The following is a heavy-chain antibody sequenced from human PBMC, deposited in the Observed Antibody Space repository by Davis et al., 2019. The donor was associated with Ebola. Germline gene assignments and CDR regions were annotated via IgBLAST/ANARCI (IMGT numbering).Heavy chain of an antibody. V-gene: IGHV4-59*08. J-gene: IGHJ4*02. Sequence: SETLSLTCTVSGGSISSYYWSWIRQPPGKGLEWIGYIYYSGSTNYNPSLKSRVTISVDTSKNQFSLKLSSVTAADTAVYYCARGRRWLTGYYFDYWGQGTLVTVSS. CDR3: ARGRRWLTGYYFDY. D-gene: IGHD6-19*01. CDR1: GGSISSYY. CDR2: IYYSGST.